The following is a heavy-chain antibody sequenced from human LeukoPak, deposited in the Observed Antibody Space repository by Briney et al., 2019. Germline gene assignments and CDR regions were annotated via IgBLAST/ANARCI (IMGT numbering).Heavy chain of an antibody. CDR1: GYTFTAYY. D-gene: IGHD3-22*01. J-gene: IGHJ4*02. CDR3: ARDADDSSGYYQPEYYFDY. V-gene: IGHV1-46*01. Sequence: ASVKVSCKASGYTFTAYYMHWVRQAPGQGLEWMGIINPSGGSTSYAQKFQGRVTMTRDMSTSTVYMELSSLRSEDTAVYYCARDADDSSGYYQPEYYFDYWGQGTLVTVSS. CDR2: INPSGGST.